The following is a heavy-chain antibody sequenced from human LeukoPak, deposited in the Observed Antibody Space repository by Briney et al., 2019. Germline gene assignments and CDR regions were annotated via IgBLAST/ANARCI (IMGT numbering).Heavy chain of an antibody. CDR3: ARYGYSSSSKGAFDI. V-gene: IGHV1-2*02. D-gene: IGHD6-13*01. CDR1: GYTFTGYY. J-gene: IGHJ3*02. CDR2: INPNSGGT. Sequence: ASVKVSCKASGYTFTGYYMHWVRQAPGQGLEWMGWINPNSGGTNYAQKFQGRVTMTRDTSISTAYMELSRLRSDDTAVYYCARYGYSSSSKGAFDIWGQGTMVTVSS.